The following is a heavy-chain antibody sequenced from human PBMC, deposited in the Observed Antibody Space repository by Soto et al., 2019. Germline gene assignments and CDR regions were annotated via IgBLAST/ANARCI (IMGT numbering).Heavy chain of an antibody. CDR1: GYTFTSYD. D-gene: IGHD3-22*01. V-gene: IGHV1-8*01. CDR3: ARGLDYYDSSAYDH. J-gene: IGHJ4*02. CDR2: VNPNSGNT. Sequence: QVQLVQSGAEVKKPGASVKVSCKASGYTFTSYDINWVRQGTGQGLEWVGWVNPNSGNTGYAQKFRGRVTMTSDTSASTAYMEVSSLRSEDTAVYYCARGLDYYDSSAYDHWGQGTLVTVSS.